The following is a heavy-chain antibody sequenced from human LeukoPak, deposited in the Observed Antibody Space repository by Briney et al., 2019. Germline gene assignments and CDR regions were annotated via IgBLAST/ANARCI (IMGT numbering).Heavy chain of an antibody. CDR3: ARSWLGGGSYYDRHFDY. CDR2: IKQDGSEK. J-gene: IGHJ4*02. CDR1: GFTFSSYW. D-gene: IGHD1-26*01. V-gene: IGHV3-7*01. Sequence: SGGSLRLSCAASGFTFSSYWMSWVRQAPGKGLEWVANIKQDGSEKYYVESVKGRFTISRDNAKNSLYLQMNNLRAEDTAVYYCARSWLGGGSYYDRHFDYWGQGTLVTVSS.